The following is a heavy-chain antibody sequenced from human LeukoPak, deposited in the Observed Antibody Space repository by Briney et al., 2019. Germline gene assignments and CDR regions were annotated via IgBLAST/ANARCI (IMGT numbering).Heavy chain of an antibody. CDR2: IYYSGST. D-gene: IGHD3-22*01. V-gene: IGHV4-59*01. CDR3: ARAYPSSWGYFDY. J-gene: IGHJ4*02. CDR1: GGSISSYY. Sequence: PSETLSLTCTVSGGSISSYYWSWIRQPPGKGLEWIGYIYYSGSTNYNPSLKSRVTISVDTSKNQFSLKLSSVTAADTAVYYCARAYPSSWGYFDYWGQGTLVTVSS.